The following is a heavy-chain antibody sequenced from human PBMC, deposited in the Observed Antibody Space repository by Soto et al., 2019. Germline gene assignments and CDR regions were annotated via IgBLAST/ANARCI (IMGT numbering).Heavy chain of an antibody. V-gene: IGHV3-9*01. CDR3: AASRGFDSSGYSGYYYGMDV. CDR2: ITWNSDEI. D-gene: IGHD3-22*01. Sequence: EVQLVESGGGLVQPGRSLTLSCAASGFTFDDYAMHWVRQRPGRGLEWVSGITWNSDEIGYPDSVKGRFSISRDNAKKYLYLQMNSLRPDDTALYYCAASRGFDSSGYSGYYYGMDVWGQGTTVTVSS. J-gene: IGHJ6*02. CDR1: GFTFDDYA.